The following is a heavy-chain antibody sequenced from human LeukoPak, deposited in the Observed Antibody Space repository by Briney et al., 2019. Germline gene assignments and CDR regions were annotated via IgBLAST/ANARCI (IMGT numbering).Heavy chain of an antibody. CDR3: ARGAARLSIFDY. Sequence: ASVKVSCRASGYTFANYGVSWVRQAPGQGLEWMGWINTYNGDRNYAQNLQDRVTMTTDTSTTTAYMELRSLKSDDTAVYYCARGAARLSIFDYWGQGTLITVSS. J-gene: IGHJ4*02. D-gene: IGHD6-6*01. CDR2: INTYNGDR. CDR1: GYTFANYG. V-gene: IGHV1-18*01.